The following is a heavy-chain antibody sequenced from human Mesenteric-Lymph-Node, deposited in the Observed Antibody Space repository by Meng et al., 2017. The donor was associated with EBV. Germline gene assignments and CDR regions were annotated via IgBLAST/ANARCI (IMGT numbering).Heavy chain of an antibody. CDR3: AGHSVVVTTATFDF. CDR1: GFTFSSDA. CDR2: ISGSGANT. V-gene: IGHV3-23*04. D-gene: IGHD2-21*02. J-gene: IGHJ4*02. Sequence: EVQLVESGGGLVQPGGSLRLSCAASGFTFSSDAMSWVRQAPGEGLEWVSTISGSGANTYYAGSVKGRFTISRDNSKNTLYLQMSSLRAEDTAVYFCAGHSVVVTTATFDFWGQGTLVTVSS.